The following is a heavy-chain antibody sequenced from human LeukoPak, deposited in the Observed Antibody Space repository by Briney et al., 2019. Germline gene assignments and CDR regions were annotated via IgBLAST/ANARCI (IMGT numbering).Heavy chain of an antibody. CDR2: MYNSEIT. CDR1: RGSVSSAY. V-gene: IGHV4-59*02. D-gene: IGHD6-19*01. CDR3: ATGHSSGWFDY. J-gene: IGHJ4*02. Sequence: PSETLSLTCTVSRGSVSSAYWSWIPQPPGKRLEWIGYMYNSEITNYNPSLKSRVTMSLDMSKNQFSLDLTSVSEADTAVYYCATGHSSGWFDYWGQGSLVIVSS.